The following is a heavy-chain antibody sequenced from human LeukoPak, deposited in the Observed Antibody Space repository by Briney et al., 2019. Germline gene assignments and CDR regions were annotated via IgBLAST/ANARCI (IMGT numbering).Heavy chain of an antibody. J-gene: IGHJ4*02. CDR2: ISTSSSYI. V-gene: IGHV3-48*03. CDR3: ASQTTRRLPIAVADYFDY. CDR1: GFTFSSYE. Sequence: SGGSLRLSCAASGFTFSSYEMNWVRQAPGKGLEWVSFISTSSSYIYYADSVKGRFSISRDNARNSLYLQMNSLRPEDTAVYYCASQTTRRLPIAVADYFDYWGQGTLVTVSS. D-gene: IGHD6-19*01.